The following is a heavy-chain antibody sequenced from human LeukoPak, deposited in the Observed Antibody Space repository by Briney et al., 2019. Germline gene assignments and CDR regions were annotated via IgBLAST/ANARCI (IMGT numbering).Heavy chain of an antibody. V-gene: IGHV4-38-2*02. J-gene: IGHJ5*02. CDR3: ARGRTAVYAPNAFDP. CDR1: GYSISSGHY. Sequence: SETLSLTCTVSGYSISSGHYWGWIRQPPGKGLEWIGSMYHSGSTYYNPPLKSRVTISEDTSKNQFSLKLSSVTAADTAVYYCARGRTAVYAPNAFDPWGQGTLVTVSS. CDR2: MYHSGST. D-gene: IGHD2-8*01.